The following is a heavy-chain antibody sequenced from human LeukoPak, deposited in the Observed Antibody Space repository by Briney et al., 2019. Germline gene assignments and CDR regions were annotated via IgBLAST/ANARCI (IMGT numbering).Heavy chain of an antibody. Sequence: GGSLRLSCAASGFTFDDYAMHWVRQAPGKGLEWVAFIRYDGSNKYYADSVKGRFTISRDNSKNTLYLQMNSLRAEDTAVYYCAKDSGIYYYYYYMDVWGKGTTVTVSS. J-gene: IGHJ6*03. CDR2: IRYDGSNK. CDR3: AKDSGIYYYYYYMDV. V-gene: IGHV3-30*02. CDR1: GFTFDDYA.